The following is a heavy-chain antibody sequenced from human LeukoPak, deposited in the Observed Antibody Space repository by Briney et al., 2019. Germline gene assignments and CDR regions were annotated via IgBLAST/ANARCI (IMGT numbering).Heavy chain of an antibody. Sequence: PGGSLRLSCAASGFTFSSYSVNWVRQAPGKGLEWVSFISSSTSSIYYADSVKGRFTISRDNAKNSLYLQMNSLRAEDTAVFYCARVRTGNYFDYWGQGTLVAVSS. CDR1: GFTFSSYS. CDR2: ISSSTSSI. J-gene: IGHJ4*02. V-gene: IGHV3-48*01. CDR3: ARVRTGNYFDY. D-gene: IGHD3/OR15-3a*01.